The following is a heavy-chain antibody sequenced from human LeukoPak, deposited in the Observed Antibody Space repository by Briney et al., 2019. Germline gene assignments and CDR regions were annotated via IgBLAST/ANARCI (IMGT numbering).Heavy chain of an antibody. CDR1: GYTFTSYG. V-gene: IGHV1-18*01. CDR3: ARENRRRSSGSYYGMDV. Sequence: GASVKVSCKASGYTFTSYGISWVRQAPGQGLEWMGWISAYNGNTNYAQKLQGRVTMTTDTSTSTAYMELRSLRSDDTAMYYCARENRRRSSGSYYGMDVWGQGTTVTVSS. CDR2: ISAYNGNT. D-gene: IGHD6-19*01. J-gene: IGHJ6*02.